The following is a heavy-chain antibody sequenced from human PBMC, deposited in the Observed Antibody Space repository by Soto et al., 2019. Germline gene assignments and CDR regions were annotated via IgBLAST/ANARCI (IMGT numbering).Heavy chain of an antibody. D-gene: IGHD3-10*01. CDR1: GFTFSDYY. J-gene: IGHJ4*02. CDR2: IISSGRTI. Sequence: QVQLVESGGGLVKPGGSLRLSCAASGFTFSDYYMPWIRQAPGKGLEWVSYIISSGRTIYYADPVKAKFTISRDNAKNSLYLKLNSLRAEDTAVYYCARVGMVRAVVTHYFDYWGQGTLVTVSS. CDR3: ARVGMVRAVVTHYFDY. V-gene: IGHV3-11*01.